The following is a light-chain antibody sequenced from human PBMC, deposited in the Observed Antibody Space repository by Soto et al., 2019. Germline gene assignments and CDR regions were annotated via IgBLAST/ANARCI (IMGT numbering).Light chain of an antibody. CDR3: QQRSNWPPLT. V-gene: IGKV3-11*01. J-gene: IGKJ4*01. CDR1: QSVNSY. CDR2: DAY. Sequence: VLTQSPATLSLSPGERATLSCRASQSVNSYLGWYQQKPGQAPRLLIYDAYNRAAGIPARFSGSGSGTDFTLTISSLEPEDFAVYYCQQRSNWPPLTFGGGTKVDIK.